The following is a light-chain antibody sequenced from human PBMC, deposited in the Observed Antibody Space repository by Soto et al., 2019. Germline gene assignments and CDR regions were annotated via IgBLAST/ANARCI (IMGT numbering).Light chain of an antibody. CDR1: SSDVGGYNY. J-gene: IGLJ2*01. V-gene: IGLV2-14*03. CDR2: DVS. CDR3: TSYTSSSTVV. Sequence: QSVLTQPASVSGSPGQSITISCTGTSSDVGGYNYVSWYQHHPGKAPKLMISDVSNRPSGVSNRFSGSKSGNTASLTISGLQAEDEADYYCTSYTSSSTVVFGGGTKVTVL.